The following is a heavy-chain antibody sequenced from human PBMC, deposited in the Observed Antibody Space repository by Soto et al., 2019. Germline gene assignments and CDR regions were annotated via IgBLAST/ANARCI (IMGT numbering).Heavy chain of an antibody. V-gene: IGHV3-13*01. CDR1: GFTFSTFD. J-gene: IGHJ5*02. D-gene: IGHD3-10*01. CDR2: IGTLSDT. CDR3: ARGRSFSYDSTPPPMFDP. Sequence: DVQLVESGGGLVQPGGSLRLSCAGSGFTFSTFDIHWVRQAPGKGLEWVSGIGTLSDTFYAASVQGRFTISRQNAKNSVYLQMNSLRPGDTAFYYCARGRSFSYDSTPPPMFDPWGQGTLVTVSS.